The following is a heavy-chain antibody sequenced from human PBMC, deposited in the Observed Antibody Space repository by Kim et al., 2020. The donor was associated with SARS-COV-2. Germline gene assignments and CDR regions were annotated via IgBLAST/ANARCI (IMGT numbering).Heavy chain of an antibody. CDR1: GGSFSGYY. CDR3: ARVLGRFGERTWYYYYYGMDV. V-gene: IGHV4-34*01. D-gene: IGHD3-10*01. J-gene: IGHJ6*02. CDR2: INHSGST. Sequence: SETLSLTCAVYGGSFSGYYWSWIRQPPGKGLEWIGEINHSGSTNYNPSLKSRVTISVDTSKNQFSLKLSSVTAADTAVYYCARVLGRFGERTWYYYYYGMDVWGQGTTVTVSS.